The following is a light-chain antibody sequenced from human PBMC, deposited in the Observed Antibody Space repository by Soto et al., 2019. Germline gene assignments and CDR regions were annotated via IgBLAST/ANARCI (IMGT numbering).Light chain of an antibody. CDR3: SSWTSSSTHV. Sequence: QSVLTQPASVSGSPGQSITISCTGTSSDVGGYNYVSWYQQHPGKAPKVMIYDVSNRPSGASNRFSGSKSGNTASLTISGLQAEDEADYYCSSWTSSSTHVFGTGTKVTVL. V-gene: IGLV2-14*01. CDR2: DVS. CDR1: SSDVGGYNY. J-gene: IGLJ1*01.